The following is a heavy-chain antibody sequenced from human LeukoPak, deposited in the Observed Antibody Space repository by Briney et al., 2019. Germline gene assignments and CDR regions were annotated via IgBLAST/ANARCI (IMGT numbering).Heavy chain of an antibody. CDR1: GYSISSGYY. V-gene: IGHV4-38-2*02. J-gene: IGHJ6*03. CDR2: IYHSGTT. Sequence: SETLSLTCTVSGYSISSGYYWGWIRPPPGKGLEWIGSIYHSGTTYYNPSLKSRVTISVDTSRNQFSLKLSSVTAPDTAVYYCARVWAPGYYYYMDVWGKGTTVTVSS. CDR3: ARVWAPGYYYYMDV. D-gene: IGHD3-16*01.